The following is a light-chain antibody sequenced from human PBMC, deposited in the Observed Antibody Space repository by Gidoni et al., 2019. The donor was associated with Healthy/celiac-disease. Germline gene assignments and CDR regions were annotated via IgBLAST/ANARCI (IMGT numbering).Light chain of an antibody. CDR1: QRVSSSY. V-gene: IGKV3-20*01. CDR2: GAS. CDR3: QQYGSSPVYT. Sequence: MVLTQSPGTLSLSPGERATLSCRASQRVSSSYVAWYQQKPGQAPRLLIYGASSRATGIPDRFSGSGSGTDFTLTISRLEPEDFAVYYCQQYGSSPVYTFGQGTKLEIK. J-gene: IGKJ2*01.